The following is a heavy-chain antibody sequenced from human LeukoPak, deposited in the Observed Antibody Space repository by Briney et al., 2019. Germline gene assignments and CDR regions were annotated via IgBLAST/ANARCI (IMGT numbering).Heavy chain of an antibody. CDR3: ARAPPGIATLAGYMDV. V-gene: IGHV3-21*06. D-gene: IGHD6-6*01. Sequence: GGSLILSCAASGFTFSSYSMNWVRQAPGKGLEWVSFISSSSSYIYYTDSVKGRFTISRDNARNSLFLQMNSLRADDTAVYYCARAPPGIATLAGYMDVWGKGTTVTVSS. CDR2: ISSSSSYI. CDR1: GFTFSSYS. J-gene: IGHJ6*03.